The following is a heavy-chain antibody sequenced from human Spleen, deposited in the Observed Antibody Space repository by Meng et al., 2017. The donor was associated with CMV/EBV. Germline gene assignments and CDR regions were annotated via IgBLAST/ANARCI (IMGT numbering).Heavy chain of an antibody. CDR2: IYYNGNT. V-gene: IGHV4-39*07. CDR1: GGSMGRGTYH. CDR3: ALTTVNWFDP. J-gene: IGHJ5*02. Sequence: LTCTVSGGSMGRGTYHWAWIRQPPGKGPEWIGSIYYNGNTFYNPSLKSRVTISGDTSRNQFSLKVNSLTAADTAVYYCALTTVNWFDPWGHGTLVTVSS. D-gene: IGHD1/OR15-1a*01.